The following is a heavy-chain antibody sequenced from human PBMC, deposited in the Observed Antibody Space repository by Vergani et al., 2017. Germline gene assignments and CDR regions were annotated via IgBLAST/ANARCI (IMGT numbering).Heavy chain of an antibody. J-gene: IGHJ3*02. CDR1: GFTFSSHA. D-gene: IGHD3-10*02. CDR2: IKNTGDST. V-gene: IGHV3-23*01. CDR3: AKDSITMFPGGDAFDI. Sequence: EVQLLQSEGAVVQPGGSLRLSCVASGFTFSSHAMSWVRQGHGQGLEWVSSIKNTGDSTHYADSVKGRFTISRDNSKNTLYLQMNSLIVEDTAVYYCAKDSITMFPGGDAFDIWGQGTMVTVSS.